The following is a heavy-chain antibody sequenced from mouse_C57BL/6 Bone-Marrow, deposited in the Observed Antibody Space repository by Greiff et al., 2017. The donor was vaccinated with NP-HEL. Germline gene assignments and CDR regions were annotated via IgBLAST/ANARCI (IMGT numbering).Heavy chain of an antibody. D-gene: IGHD1-1*01. CDR3: TTVVADWYFDV. Sequence: EVMLVESGAELVRPGASVKLSCTASGFNIKDDYMHWVKQRPEQGLEWIGWIDPENGDTEYASKFQGKATITADTSSNTAYLQLSSLTSEDTAVYYCTTVVADWYFDVWGTGTTVTVSS. CDR2: IDPENGDT. V-gene: IGHV14-4*01. J-gene: IGHJ1*03. CDR1: GFNIKDDY.